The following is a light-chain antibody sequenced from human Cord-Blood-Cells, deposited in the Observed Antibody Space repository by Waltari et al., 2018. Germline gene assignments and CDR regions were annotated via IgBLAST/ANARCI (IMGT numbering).Light chain of an antibody. V-gene: IGKV1-33*01. CDR3: QQYDNLPFT. CDR2: DAS. CDR1: QDIRNY. Sequence: DIQMTQSPSSLSASVGDRVTITCQASQDIRNYLNWYQQKPEKAPKLLIYDASNLETGVQSRFSGSGSGTDFTFTISSLQPEDIATYYCQQYDNLPFTFGPGTKVDIK. J-gene: IGKJ3*01.